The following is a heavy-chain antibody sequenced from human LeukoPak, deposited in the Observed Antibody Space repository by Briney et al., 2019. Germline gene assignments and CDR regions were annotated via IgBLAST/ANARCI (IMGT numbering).Heavy chain of an antibody. Sequence: PGGSLRLSCAASEFTFSDYAMSWVRQAPGKGLEWVSTISGSGGTTYYADSVKGRFTISRDNSKNTLYLQMDTLRADDTAVYYCARISSSWFFDFWGQGTLVTVSS. D-gene: IGHD6-13*01. V-gene: IGHV3-23*01. J-gene: IGHJ4*02. CDR2: ISGSGGTT. CDR1: EFTFSDYA. CDR3: ARISSSWFFDF.